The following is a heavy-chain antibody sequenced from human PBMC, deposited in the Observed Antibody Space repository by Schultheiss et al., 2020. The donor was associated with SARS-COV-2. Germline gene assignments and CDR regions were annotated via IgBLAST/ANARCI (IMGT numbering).Heavy chain of an antibody. Sequence: GGSLRLSCAASGFTFSSYSMNWVRQAPGKGLEWVSYISSSSSTIYYADSVKGRFTISRDNAKNSLYLQMNSLRAEDTAVYYCARDWSERGNSGYFDLWGRGTLVTVSS. J-gene: IGHJ2*01. D-gene: IGHD4-23*01. CDR3: ARDWSERGNSGYFDL. CDR1: GFTFSSYS. V-gene: IGHV3-48*01. CDR2: ISSSSSTI.